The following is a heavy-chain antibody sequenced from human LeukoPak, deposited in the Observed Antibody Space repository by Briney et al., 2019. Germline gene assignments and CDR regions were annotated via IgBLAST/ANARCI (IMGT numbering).Heavy chain of an antibody. Sequence: GGSLRLSCAASGFTFSSYSMNWVRQAPGKGLEWVSYISSSSSTIYYGDSVKGRFTISRDNAKNSLYLQMNSLRAEDTAVYYCARETTWDYGPSSAFDIWGQGTMVTVSS. CDR2: ISSSSSTI. D-gene: IGHD4/OR15-4a*01. J-gene: IGHJ3*02. V-gene: IGHV3-48*01. CDR1: GFTFSSYS. CDR3: ARETTWDYGPSSAFDI.